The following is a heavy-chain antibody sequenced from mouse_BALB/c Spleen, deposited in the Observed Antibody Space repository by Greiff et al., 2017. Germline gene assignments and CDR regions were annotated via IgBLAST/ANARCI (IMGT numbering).Heavy chain of an antibody. CDR2: ISYSGST. Sequence: EVQLQQSGPGLVKPSQSLSLTCTVTGYSITSDYAWNWIRQFPGNQLGWMGYISYSGSTSYNPSLKSRISITRDTSKNQFFLQLNSVTTEDTATYYCARGRVRRGGSFAYWGQGTLVTVSA. CDR1: GYSITSDYA. J-gene: IGHJ3*01. CDR3: ARGRVRRGGSFAY. D-gene: IGHD2-14*01. V-gene: IGHV3-2*02.